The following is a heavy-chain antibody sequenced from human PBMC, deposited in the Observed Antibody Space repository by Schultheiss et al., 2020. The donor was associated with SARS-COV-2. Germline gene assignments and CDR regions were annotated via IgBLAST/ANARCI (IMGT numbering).Heavy chain of an antibody. V-gene: IGHV3-21*01. D-gene: IGHD2-15*01. J-gene: IGHJ1*01. CDR2: ISSSSSYI. Sequence: GGSLRLSCAASGFTFSSYAMSWVRQAPGKGLEWVSAISSSSSYIYYADSVKGRFTISRDNAKNSLYLQMNSLRAEDTAVYYCARGLYPEYFQHWGQGTLVTVSS. CDR3: ARGLYPEYFQH. CDR1: GFTFSSYA.